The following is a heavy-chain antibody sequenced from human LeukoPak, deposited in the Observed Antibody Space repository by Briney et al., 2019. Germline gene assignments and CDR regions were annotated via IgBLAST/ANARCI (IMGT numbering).Heavy chain of an antibody. CDR2: IKQDGSEK. V-gene: IGHV3-7*01. Sequence: PGGSLRLSCAATGFTFSSYWMTWVRQAPGKGLEWVANIKQDGSEKYYVDSVKGRFTISRDNAKNSLYLQMNSLRAEDTAVYYCARDGSRSGWHSTLFDYWGQGTLVPVSS. D-gene: IGHD6-19*01. J-gene: IGHJ4*02. CDR1: GFTFSSYW. CDR3: ARDGSRSGWHSTLFDY.